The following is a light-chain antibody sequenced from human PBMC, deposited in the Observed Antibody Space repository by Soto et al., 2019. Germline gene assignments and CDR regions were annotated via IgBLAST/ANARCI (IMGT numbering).Light chain of an antibody. CDR3: QQYNSYSET. CDR2: EAS. J-gene: IGKJ1*01. CDR1: QSVSIW. Sequence: DIQMTQSPSTLSASEGDRVTISCRASQSVSIWLAWYQQKPGRAPKLLIYEASSLGSGVPSRFSGSGPGTEFTLTISSLQPDDFATYYCQQYNSYSETFGQGTKVDIK. V-gene: IGKV1-5*03.